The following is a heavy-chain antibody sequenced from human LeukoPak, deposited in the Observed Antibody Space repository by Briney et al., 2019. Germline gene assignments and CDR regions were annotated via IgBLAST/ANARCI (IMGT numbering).Heavy chain of an antibody. CDR3: ARTPLWSGYYYDASDI. D-gene: IGHD3-3*01. J-gene: IGHJ3*02. Sequence: SSETLSLTCAVYGGSFSGYYWSWIRQPPGKGLEWIGEINHSGSTNYNPSLKSRVTISVDTSKNQFSLKLSSVTAADTAVYYCARTPLWSGYYYDASDIWGQGTMVTVSS. V-gene: IGHV4-34*01. CDR2: INHSGST. CDR1: GGSFSGYY.